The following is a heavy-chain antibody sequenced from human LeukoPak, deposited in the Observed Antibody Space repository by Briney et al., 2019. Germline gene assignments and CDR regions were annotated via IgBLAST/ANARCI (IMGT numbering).Heavy chain of an antibody. D-gene: IGHD3-22*01. V-gene: IGHV3-23*01. CDR2: ISGSGGST. Sequence: GGSLRLSCAASGFTFSSYAMSWVRQAPGKGLEWVSAISGSGGSTYYADSVKGRFTISRDNSKNTLYLQMNSLSAEDTAVYYCAKDITYYYDSSGYYPPLPYGMDVWGQGTTVTVSS. J-gene: IGHJ6*02. CDR3: AKDITYYYDSSGYYPPLPYGMDV. CDR1: GFTFSSYA.